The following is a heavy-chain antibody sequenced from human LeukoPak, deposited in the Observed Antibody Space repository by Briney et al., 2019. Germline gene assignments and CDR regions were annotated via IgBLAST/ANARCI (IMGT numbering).Heavy chain of an antibody. CDR1: GFTFSRFG. Sequence: PGGSLRLSCAASGFTFSRFGMHWVRQAPGKGLEWVAVIWYDGSNKYYADSVKGRFTISRDNSKNTLYLEMNSLRAEDTAVYYCARDYYYDNSGYWDYYFDYWGQGTLVSVSS. CDR3: ARDYYYDNSGYWDYYFDY. D-gene: IGHD3-22*01. V-gene: IGHV3-33*01. CDR2: IWYDGSNK. J-gene: IGHJ4*02.